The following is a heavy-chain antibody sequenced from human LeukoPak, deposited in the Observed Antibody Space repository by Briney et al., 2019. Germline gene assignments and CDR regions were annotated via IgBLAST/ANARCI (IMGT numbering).Heavy chain of an antibody. CDR1: GFTFSSYS. D-gene: IGHD3-3*01. Sequence: KPGGSLRLSCAASGFTFSSYSMNWVRQAPGKGLEWVSSISSSSSYIYYADSVKGRFTISRDNAKTSLYLQMNSLRAEDTAVYYCAGGYDFWSGYYDAPETTYYFDYWGQGTLVTVSS. J-gene: IGHJ4*02. V-gene: IGHV3-21*01. CDR3: AGGYDFWSGYYDAPETTYYFDY. CDR2: ISSSSSYI.